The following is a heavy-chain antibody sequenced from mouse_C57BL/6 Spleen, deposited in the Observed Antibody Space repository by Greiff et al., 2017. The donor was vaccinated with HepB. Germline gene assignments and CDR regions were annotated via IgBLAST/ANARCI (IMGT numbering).Heavy chain of an antibody. D-gene: IGHD1-1*01. V-gene: IGHV1-69*01. CDR1: GYTFTSYW. CDR2: IDPSDSYT. CDR3: ARYYYGSFDY. J-gene: IGHJ2*01. Sequence: QVQLQQSGAELVMPGASVKLSCKASGYTFTSYWMHWVKQRPGQGLEWIVEIDPSDSYTNYNQKFKGKSTLTVDKSSSTAYMQLSSLTSEDSAVYYCARYYYGSFDYWGQGTTLTVSS.